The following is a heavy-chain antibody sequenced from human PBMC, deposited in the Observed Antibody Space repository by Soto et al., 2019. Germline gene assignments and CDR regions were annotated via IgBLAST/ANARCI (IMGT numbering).Heavy chain of an antibody. J-gene: IGHJ6*02. Sequence: SVKVSCKASGGTFSSYAISWVRQAPGQGLEWMGGIIPIFGTANYAQKFQGRVTITADESTSTAYMELSSLRSEDTAVYYCASPPSRYYGMDVWGQGTTVTVSS. V-gene: IGHV1-69*13. CDR3: ASPPSRYYGMDV. CDR1: GGTFSSYA. CDR2: IIPIFGTA.